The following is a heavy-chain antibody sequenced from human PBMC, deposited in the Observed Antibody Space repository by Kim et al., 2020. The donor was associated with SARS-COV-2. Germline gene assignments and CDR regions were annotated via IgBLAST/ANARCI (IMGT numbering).Heavy chain of an antibody. Sequence: GGSLRLSCAASGFTFSSYAMHWVRQAPGKGLEWVAVISYDGSNKYYADSVKGRFTISRDNSKNTLYLQMNSLRAEDTAVYYCARGGDCSGGSCYEDYFDYWGQGTLVTVSS. J-gene: IGHJ4*02. D-gene: IGHD2-15*01. CDR2: ISYDGSNK. CDR1: GFTFSSYA. V-gene: IGHV3-30-3*01. CDR3: ARGGDCSGGSCYEDYFDY.